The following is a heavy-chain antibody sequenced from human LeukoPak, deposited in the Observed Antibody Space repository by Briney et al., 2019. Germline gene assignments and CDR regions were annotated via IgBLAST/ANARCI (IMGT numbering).Heavy chain of an antibody. V-gene: IGHV1-2*02. CDR3: ARATDTAMVTGWFDP. CDR2: IYPNSGGS. D-gene: IGHD5-18*01. Sequence: GASVTVSCMASGYTFTAYYMYWVRQAPGQGLEWRACIYPNSGGSNYAQKCQGRVTMTRDTSISTAYMELSRLRYDDTAVYYCARATDTAMVTGWFDPWGQGTLVTVSS. J-gene: IGHJ5*02. CDR1: GYTFTAYY.